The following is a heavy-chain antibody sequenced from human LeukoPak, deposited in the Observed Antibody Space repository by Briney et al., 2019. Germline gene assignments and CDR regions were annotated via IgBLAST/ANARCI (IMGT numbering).Heavy chain of an antibody. CDR2: IWYDGSNK. CDR3: AKGGSTWDHFDY. J-gene: IGHJ4*02. CDR1: GFTFSSYA. Sequence: GGSLRLSCAASGFTFSSYAIHWVRQAPGKGLEGVAFIWYDGSNKYSADSVKGRFTNSRDNSEKTLYLQMNSRRPEDTAVYYCAKGGSTWDHFDYWGQGTLVTVSS. V-gene: IGHV3-30*02. D-gene: IGHD1-26*01.